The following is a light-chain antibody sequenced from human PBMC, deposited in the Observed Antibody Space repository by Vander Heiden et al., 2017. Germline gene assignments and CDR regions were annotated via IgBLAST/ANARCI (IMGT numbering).Light chain of an antibody. V-gene: IGKV1-5*01. CDR3: QQYNSYSRT. J-gene: IGKJ1*01. Sequence: DIQMTQSPSTLSASVGDRVTITCRASQSISQWLARYQQKPGRAPKLLIYDVSSLESGVPSRFSGSGSGTEFTLTISSLQPDDFATYYCQQYNSYSRTFGQGTKVEIK. CDR1: QSISQW. CDR2: DVS.